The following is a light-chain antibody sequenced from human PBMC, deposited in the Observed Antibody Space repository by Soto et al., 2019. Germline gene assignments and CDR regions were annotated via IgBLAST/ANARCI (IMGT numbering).Light chain of an antibody. J-gene: IGLJ3*02. Sequence: QSALTQPAPVSGSPGQSITISCTGSSSDVGSYNLVSWYQQHPGKAPKLMIYEGSKRPSGVSNRFSGSKSGNTASLTISGLQAEDEGDYYCYSYAGRSNWVFGGGTKLTVL. CDR2: EGS. CDR3: YSYAGRSNWV. CDR1: SSDVGSYNL. V-gene: IGLV2-23*01.